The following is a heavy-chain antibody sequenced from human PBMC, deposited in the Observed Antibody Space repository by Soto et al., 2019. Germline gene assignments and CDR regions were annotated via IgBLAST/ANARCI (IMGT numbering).Heavy chain of an antibody. Sequence: EVQLVQSGAEVKKPGESLKISCKGSGYSFTSYWIGWVRQMPGKGLECMGIIYPGDSDTRYSPSFQGQVTISADKSIRSAYLQWSSLKASDTAMYYCARPTNRGKYYYGMDVWGQGTTVTVSS. CDR1: GYSFTSYW. CDR2: IYPGDSDT. J-gene: IGHJ6*02. CDR3: ARPTNRGKYYYGMDV. D-gene: IGHD2-8*01. V-gene: IGHV5-51*03.